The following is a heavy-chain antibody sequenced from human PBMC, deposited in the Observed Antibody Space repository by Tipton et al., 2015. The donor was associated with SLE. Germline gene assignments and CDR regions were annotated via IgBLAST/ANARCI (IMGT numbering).Heavy chain of an antibody. V-gene: IGHV3-7*01. CDR1: GFTFSSYW. CDR3: ARDAPSYYDVWCGYYFEY. J-gene: IGHJ4*02. D-gene: IGHD3-3*01. CDR2: IKQDGSEK. Sequence: SLRLSCAASGFTFSSYWMSWVRQAPGKGLEWVANIKQDGSEKYYVDSVKGRFTISRDNANNSLYLQMNSLTAEDTAVYYCARDAPSYYDVWCGYYFEYWVQGTLVTVSS.